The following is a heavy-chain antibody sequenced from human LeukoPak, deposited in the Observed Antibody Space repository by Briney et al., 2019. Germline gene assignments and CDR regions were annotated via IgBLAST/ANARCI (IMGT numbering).Heavy chain of an antibody. J-gene: IGHJ4*02. D-gene: IGHD4-17*01. Sequence: ASVKVSCKASGYTFTGYYMHWLRQAPGQGLEWMGWINPNSGGTNYAQKFQGRVTMTRDTSISTAYMELSRLRSDDTAVYNCARVYDYGDHPQDPNDYWGQGTLVTVSS. CDR2: INPNSGGT. CDR3: ARVYDYGDHPQDPNDY. V-gene: IGHV1-2*02. CDR1: GYTFTGYY.